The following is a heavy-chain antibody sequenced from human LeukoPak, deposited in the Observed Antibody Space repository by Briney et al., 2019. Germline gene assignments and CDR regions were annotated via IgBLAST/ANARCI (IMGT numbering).Heavy chain of an antibody. J-gene: IGHJ4*02. D-gene: IGHD6-13*01. CDR3: AREAAAARGRFDY. V-gene: IGHV4-39*02. CDR1: GGSISSSSYY. CDR2: MYYSGST. Sequence: PSETLSLTCTVSGGSISSSSYYWGWIRQPPGKGLEWIGSMYYSGSTYYNPSLKSRVSISVDTSKSQFSLKLSSVTAADTAVYYCAREAAAARGRFDYWGQGTLVTVSS.